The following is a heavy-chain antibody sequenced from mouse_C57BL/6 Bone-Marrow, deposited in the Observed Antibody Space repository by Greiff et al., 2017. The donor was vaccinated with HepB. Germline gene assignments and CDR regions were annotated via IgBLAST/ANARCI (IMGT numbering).Heavy chain of an antibody. V-gene: IGHV5-4*01. J-gene: IGHJ2*01. CDR1: GFTFSSYA. Sequence: EVQGVESGGGLVKPGGSLKLSCAASGFTFSSYALSWVRQTPDKRLEWVATISDGGSYTYYPDNVKGRFTISRDNAKNNLYLQMSQLKSEDTAMYYCARDSRWLPYYFDYWGQGTTLTVSS. D-gene: IGHD2-3*01. CDR2: ISDGGSYT. CDR3: ARDSRWLPYYFDY.